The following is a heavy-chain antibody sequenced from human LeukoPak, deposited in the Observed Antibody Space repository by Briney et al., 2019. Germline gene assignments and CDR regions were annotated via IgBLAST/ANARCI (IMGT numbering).Heavy chain of an antibody. CDR1: GGSFSGYY. CDR2: INYSGGT. Sequence: SETLSLTCAVYGGSFSGYYWTWIRQPPGKGLEWIGEINYSGGTNYNPSLKSRVTISVDTSKNQFSLKLSSVTAADTAVYYCARHYIISKWLVHKNWFDPWGQGTLVTVSS. J-gene: IGHJ5*02. D-gene: IGHD6-19*01. CDR3: ARHYIISKWLVHKNWFDP. V-gene: IGHV4-34*01.